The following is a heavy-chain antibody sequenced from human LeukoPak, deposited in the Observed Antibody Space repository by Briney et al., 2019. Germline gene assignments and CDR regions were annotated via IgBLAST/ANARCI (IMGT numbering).Heavy chain of an antibody. CDR3: ARDRTSAAGFDY. CDR2: IYHSGST. D-gene: IGHD6-25*01. Sequence: PSGTLSLTCAVSGGSISSSNWWSWVRQPPGKGLEWIGEIYHSGSTNYNPSLKSRVTISVDTSKNQFSLKLSSVTAADTAVYYCARDRTSAAGFDYWGQGTLVTVSS. CDR1: GGSISSSNW. J-gene: IGHJ4*02. V-gene: IGHV4-4*02.